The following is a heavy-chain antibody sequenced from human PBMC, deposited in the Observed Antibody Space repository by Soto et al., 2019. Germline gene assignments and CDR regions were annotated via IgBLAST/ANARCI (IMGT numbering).Heavy chain of an antibody. CDR3: ARMASGDIVVVVAASGVDY. CDR2: IYYSGST. V-gene: IGHV4-39*01. CDR1: GGSISSSSYY. Sequence: QLQLQESGPGLVKPSETLSLTCTVSGGSISSSSYYWGWIRQPPGKGLEWIGSIYYSGSTYYNPSLKSRVTISVDTSKNQFSLKLSSVTAADTAVYYCARMASGDIVVVVAASGVDYWGQGTLVTVSS. D-gene: IGHD2-15*01. J-gene: IGHJ4*02.